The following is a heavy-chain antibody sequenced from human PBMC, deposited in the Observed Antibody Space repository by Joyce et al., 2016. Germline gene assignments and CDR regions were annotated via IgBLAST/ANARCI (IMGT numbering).Heavy chain of an antibody. Sequence: QLQLQQSGPGLVKPSETLSLTCTVSGGSISGDNHYCAWIRQPPGKGLEWIGSLYYNGNTHNNPSNYYNPSLQSRVTISVDTSKNQFSLKLTSVTAADRAVYYCARVPPTEMPTMGAFEIWGQGTMVTVSS. V-gene: IGHV4-61*05. CDR1: GGSISGDNHY. CDR2: LYYNGNTHN. CDR3: ARVPPTEMPTMGAFEI. J-gene: IGHJ3*02. D-gene: IGHD5-24*01.